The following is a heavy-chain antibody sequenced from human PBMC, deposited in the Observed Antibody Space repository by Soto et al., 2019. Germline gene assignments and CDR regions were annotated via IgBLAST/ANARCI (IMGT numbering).Heavy chain of an antibody. D-gene: IGHD3-9*01. Sequence: QVQLVQSGAEVKKPGSSVKVSCKASGGTFSSYTISWVRQAPGQGLEWMGRIIPILGIANYAQKFQGRVTITADKSTSTAYMELSSLRSEDTAVYYCARVLTELYFDWLLSPLMDVWGQGTTVTVSS. CDR2: IIPILGIA. CDR3: ARVLTELYFDWLLSPLMDV. J-gene: IGHJ6*02. CDR1: GGTFSSYT. V-gene: IGHV1-69*02.